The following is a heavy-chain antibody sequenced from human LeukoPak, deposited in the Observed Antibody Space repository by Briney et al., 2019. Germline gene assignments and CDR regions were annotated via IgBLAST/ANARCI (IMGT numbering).Heavy chain of an antibody. Sequence: SETLSLTCTGSGGSISSYYWSWIRQPPGKGLDWIGYIYYSGCTNYNPSLKSGVTISVDTSKNQFSLKLSSVTAAGTAVYYCARYLDCTNGVCLPPGGSYGMDVWGQGTTVTVSS. V-gene: IGHV4-59*01. CDR3: ARYLDCTNGVCLPPGGSYGMDV. D-gene: IGHD2-8*01. CDR1: GGSISSYY. J-gene: IGHJ6*02. CDR2: IYYSGCT.